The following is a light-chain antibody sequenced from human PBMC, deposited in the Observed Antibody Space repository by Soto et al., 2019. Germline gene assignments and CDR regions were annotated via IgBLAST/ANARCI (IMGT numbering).Light chain of an antibody. J-gene: IGKJ5*01. CDR1: QSITRN. CDR3: QQRSNWPIT. Sequence: EIVMTQSPATLSVSPGERATLSCRASQSITRNLAWYQQSPGQAPRLLIYGASTRATGIPARFSGSGSGTEFTLTISSLEPEDFAVYYCQQRSNWPITFGQGTRLEIK. V-gene: IGKV3-15*01. CDR2: GAS.